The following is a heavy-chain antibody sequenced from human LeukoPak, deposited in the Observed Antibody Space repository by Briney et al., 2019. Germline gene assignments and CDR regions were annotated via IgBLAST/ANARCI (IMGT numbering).Heavy chain of an antibody. CDR2: IYSDGST. D-gene: IGHD3-10*01. CDR1: GLTVSSNY. V-gene: IGHV3-66*01. J-gene: IGHJ4*02. Sequence: PGGSLGLLCAASGLTVSSNYMTWVRQAPGKGLGWVSVIYSDGSTYYADSVKGRFTISRDNSKNTLYVQMNSLRAEDTAVYYCARESGGAALDYWGQGTQVTVSS. CDR3: ARESGGAALDY.